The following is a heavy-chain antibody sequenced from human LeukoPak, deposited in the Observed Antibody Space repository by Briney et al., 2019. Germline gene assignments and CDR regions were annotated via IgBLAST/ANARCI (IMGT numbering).Heavy chain of an antibody. CDR1: GFTFSSFT. J-gene: IGHJ4*02. D-gene: IGHD3-10*01. CDR3: VRERFHGSGAPKFDF. Sequence: GGSLRLSCAASGFTFSSFTMNWVRQAPGKGLEWVSSITRSSNFIYYADSVKGRFTISRDNAKNSLHLQVNSLRAEDTAVYYCVRERFHGSGAPKFDFWGQGTLVTVSS. V-gene: IGHV3-21*06. CDR2: ITRSSNFI.